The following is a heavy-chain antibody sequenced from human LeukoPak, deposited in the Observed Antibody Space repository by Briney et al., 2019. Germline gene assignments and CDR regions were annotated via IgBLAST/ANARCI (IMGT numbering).Heavy chain of an antibody. CDR3: ARGRPHGNDY. CDR1: GFTFSNSA. D-gene: IGHD4-23*01. CDR2: ISYDGNNN. V-gene: IGHV3-30-3*01. J-gene: IGHJ4*02. Sequence: GGSLRLSCTASGFTFSNSAMHWVRQAPGKGLEWVAFISYDGNNNYYADSVKGRFSISRDNAKNTLYLQMNSLRVEDTAVYYCARGRPHGNDYWGQGTLVTVSS.